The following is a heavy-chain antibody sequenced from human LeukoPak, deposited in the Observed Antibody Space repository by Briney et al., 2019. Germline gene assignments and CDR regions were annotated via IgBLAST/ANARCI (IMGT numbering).Heavy chain of an antibody. D-gene: IGHD5-24*01. CDR3: ARTMATYSYYMDV. CDR2: ISNIGNHI. V-gene: IGHV3-21*06. Sequence: SGHTLTDFPIHWVRQAPGKGLEWVSSISNIGNHIYYADSVKGRFTISRDNAKNSLYLLMNDLRGEDTAVYFCARTMATYSYYMDVWGKGTAVTVSS. J-gene: IGHJ6*03. CDR1: GHTLTDFP.